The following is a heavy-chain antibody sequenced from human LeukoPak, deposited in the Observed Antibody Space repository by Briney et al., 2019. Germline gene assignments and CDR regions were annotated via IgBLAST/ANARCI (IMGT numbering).Heavy chain of an antibody. D-gene: IGHD3-22*01. Sequence: GGSLRLSCAASGFTFSSYAMSWVRQAPGKGLEWVSAISGSGGSTYYADSVKGRFTISRDNSKNTLYLQMNSLRAEDTAVYYCAKDSYYYDSSGLDAFDIWGQGTMVTASS. V-gene: IGHV3-23*01. J-gene: IGHJ3*02. CDR3: AKDSYYYDSSGLDAFDI. CDR2: ISGSGGST. CDR1: GFTFSSYA.